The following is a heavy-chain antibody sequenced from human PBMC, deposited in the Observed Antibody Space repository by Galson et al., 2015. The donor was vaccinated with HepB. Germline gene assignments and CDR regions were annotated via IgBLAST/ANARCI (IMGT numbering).Heavy chain of an antibody. J-gene: IGHJ4*02. V-gene: IGHV5-51*01. Sequence: QSGAEVKKPGESLKVSCKGSGYSFTTYWIGWVRQMPGKGLEWMGIIYPGDSDTRYSPSFQGRVTISVDKSISTAYLQWSSLKASDAARYYCARRGKPGYSSCWYNYWGQGTLVTVSP. CDR2: IYPGDSDT. CDR1: GYSFTTYW. CDR3: ARRGKPGYSSCWYNY. D-gene: IGHD6-19*01.